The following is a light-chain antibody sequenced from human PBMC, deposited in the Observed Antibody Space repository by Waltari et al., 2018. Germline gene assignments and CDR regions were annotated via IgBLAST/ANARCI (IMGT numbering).Light chain of an antibody. CDR2: RND. Sequence: QSVLTQPPSASGTPGQRVTISCSGRASNIGDNVVNWYQQFPGKAPKLVIYRNDQRPSGFPDRFSGSKSGTSASLAISGLQSEDEADYYCATWDDSPNGHWVFGGGTKVTVL. CDR3: ATWDDSPNGHWV. V-gene: IGLV1-44*01. J-gene: IGLJ3*02. CDR1: ASNIGDNV.